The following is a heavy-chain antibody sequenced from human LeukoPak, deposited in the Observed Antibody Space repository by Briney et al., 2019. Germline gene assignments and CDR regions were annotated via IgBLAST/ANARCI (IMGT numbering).Heavy chain of an antibody. J-gene: IGHJ5*02. Sequence: SETLSLTCAVYGGSFSGYYWSWIRQPPGKGLEWIGEINHSGSTNYNPSLKSRVTISVDTSKNQFSLKPSSVTAADTAVYYCARTNIAVAGTTRYNWFDPWGQGTLVTVSS. CDR1: GGSFSGYY. D-gene: IGHD6-19*01. V-gene: IGHV4-34*01. CDR3: ARTNIAVAGTTRYNWFDP. CDR2: INHSGST.